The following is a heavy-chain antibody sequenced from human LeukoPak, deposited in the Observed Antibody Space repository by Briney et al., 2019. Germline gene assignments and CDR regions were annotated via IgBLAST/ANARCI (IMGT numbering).Heavy chain of an antibody. Sequence: GGSLRLSCTVSGFTLSTYSLNWVRQAPGKGLEWVSAISGSGGSTYYADSVKGRFTISRDNSKNTLYLQMNSLRAEDTAVYYCATEDSYCSSTSCYGRADYWGQGTLVTVSS. V-gene: IGHV3-23*01. CDR2: ISGSGGST. CDR1: GFTLSTYS. CDR3: ATEDSYCSSTSCYGRADY. J-gene: IGHJ4*02. D-gene: IGHD2-2*01.